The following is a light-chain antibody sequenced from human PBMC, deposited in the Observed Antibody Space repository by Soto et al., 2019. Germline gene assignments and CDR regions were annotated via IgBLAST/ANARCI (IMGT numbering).Light chain of an antibody. Sequence: QSALTQPASVSGSPGQSITISCTGTSSDIGHYDYVSWYQQHPGKAPKLMIYHVTYRPSGVSNRYSGSKSGNSASLTISGLQADDEADYFCCSLTTSHTYVFGSGTKVTVL. CDR3: CSLTTSHTYV. V-gene: IGLV2-14*03. CDR2: HVT. CDR1: SSDIGHYDY. J-gene: IGLJ1*01.